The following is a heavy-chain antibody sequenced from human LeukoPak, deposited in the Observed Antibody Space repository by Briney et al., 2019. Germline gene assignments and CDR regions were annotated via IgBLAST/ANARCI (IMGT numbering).Heavy chain of an antibody. CDR1: GFDFSAYY. J-gene: IGHJ6*02. Sequence: GGSLRLSCTASGFDFSAYYMSWIRQTPGKGLESIAYTSTNGQTIHYADSVKGRFAISRDNTANSLYLQMNSLRAEDTAVYYCAKMVRGVDWSDTSYGMDVWGQGTTVTVSS. CDR3: AKMVRGVDWSDTSYGMDV. D-gene: IGHD3-10*01. CDR2: TSTNGQTI. V-gene: IGHV3-11*01.